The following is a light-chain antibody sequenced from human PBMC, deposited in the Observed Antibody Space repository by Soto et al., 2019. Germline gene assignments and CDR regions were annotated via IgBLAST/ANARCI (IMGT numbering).Light chain of an antibody. CDR1: SGHSSYA. CDR3: QTWGTGIQV. V-gene: IGLV4-69*01. CDR2: LNSDGSH. Sequence: SASASLGASVKLTCTLSSGHSSYAIAWHQQQPEKGPRYLMKLNSDGSHNKGDGIPDRFSGSSSGAERYLTISSLQSEDEADYYCQTWGTGIQVFGGGTKLTVL. J-gene: IGLJ2*01.